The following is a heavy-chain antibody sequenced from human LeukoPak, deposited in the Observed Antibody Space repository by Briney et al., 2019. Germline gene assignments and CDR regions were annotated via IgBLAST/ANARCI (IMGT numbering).Heavy chain of an antibody. D-gene: IGHD6-19*01. V-gene: IGHV4-38-2*02. CDR3: ARSTSGWFWFDP. CDR2: IYHSGST. J-gene: IGHJ5*02. Sequence: SETLSLTCTVSGYSISSGYYWGWIRQPPGKGLEWIGSIYHSGSTYSSPSLKSRVTISVDTSRNQFSLKLTSVTAADTAMYYCARSTSGWFWFDPWGQGTLVTVSS. CDR1: GYSISSGYY.